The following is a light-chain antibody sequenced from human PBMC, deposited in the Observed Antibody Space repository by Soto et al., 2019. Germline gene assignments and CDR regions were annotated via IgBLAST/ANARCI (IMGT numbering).Light chain of an antibody. J-gene: IGLJ3*02. CDR1: SNDIGAYNY. V-gene: IGLV2-14*01. Sequence: QSVLTQPASVSGSPGQSISISCTGSSNDIGAYNYISWYQQHPLKVPKLLIYEVDNRPSGISDRFSGSKSGFTASLTISGLQSEDEGEYFCSSYSASITWVFGGGTKLTVL. CDR3: SSYSASITWV. CDR2: EVD.